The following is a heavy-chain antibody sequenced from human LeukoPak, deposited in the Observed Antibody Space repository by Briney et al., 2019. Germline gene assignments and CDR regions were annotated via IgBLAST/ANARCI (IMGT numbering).Heavy chain of an antibody. CDR2: ISSSGSTI. D-gene: IGHD3-10*02. J-gene: IGHJ6*04. Sequence: GGSLRLSCAASGFTFSSYEMNWVRQAPGKGLEWVSYISSSGSTIYYADSVKGRFTISRDNAKNSLYLQMNSLRAEDTAVYYCAELGITVIGGVWGKGTTVTISS. CDR3: AELGITVIGGV. V-gene: IGHV3-48*03. CDR1: GFTFSSYE.